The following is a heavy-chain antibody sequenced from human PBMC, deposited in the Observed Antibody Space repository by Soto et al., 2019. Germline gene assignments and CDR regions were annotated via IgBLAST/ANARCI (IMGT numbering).Heavy chain of an antibody. CDR1: GFTFSSYG. Sequence: PGGSLRLSCAASGFTFSSYGMHWVRQALGKGLEWVAVISYDGSNKYYADSVKGRFTISRDNSKNTLYLQMNSLRAEDTAVYYCAKAPGPVVPAALNWFDPWGQGTLVTVSS. CDR2: ISYDGSNK. J-gene: IGHJ5*02. V-gene: IGHV3-30*18. CDR3: AKAPGPVVPAALNWFDP. D-gene: IGHD2-2*01.